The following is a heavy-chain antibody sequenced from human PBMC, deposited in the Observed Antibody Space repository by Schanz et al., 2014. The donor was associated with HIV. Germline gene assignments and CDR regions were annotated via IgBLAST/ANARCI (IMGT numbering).Heavy chain of an antibody. J-gene: IGHJ4*02. Sequence: GQLVESGGGVVQPGRSLRLSCAASGLTFGSYAMSWVRQAPGKGLEWVSGMRGSDDSTFYADSVKGRFTISRDNSKNTLYFQMNSLRAEDTAIYYCAKTSYGWYFDYWGQGTLVTVSS. CDR3: AKTSYGWYFDY. CDR1: GLTFGSYA. CDR2: MRGSDDST. V-gene: IGHV3-23*04. D-gene: IGHD6-19*01.